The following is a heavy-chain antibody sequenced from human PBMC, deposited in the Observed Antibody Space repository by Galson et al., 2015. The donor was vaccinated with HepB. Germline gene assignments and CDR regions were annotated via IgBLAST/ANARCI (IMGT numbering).Heavy chain of an antibody. CDR2: ISSSSSYI. D-gene: IGHD6-19*01. CDR3: ARDYTVAGTYYFDY. CDR1: GFTFSSYS. V-gene: IGHV3-21*01. Sequence: SLRLSCAASGFTFSSYSMNWVRQAPGKGLEWVSSISSSSSYIYYADSVKGRFTISRDNAKNSLYLQMNSLRAEDTAVYYCARDYTVAGTYYFDYWGQGTLVTVSS. J-gene: IGHJ4*02.